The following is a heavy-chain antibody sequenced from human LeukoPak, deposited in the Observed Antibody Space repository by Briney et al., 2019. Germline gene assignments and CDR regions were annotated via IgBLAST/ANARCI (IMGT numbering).Heavy chain of an antibody. CDR3: ARDLVPAAGGRWFDP. Sequence: SETLSLTCTVFGGSISSYYWSWIRQPPGKGLEWIGYIYYSGSTNYNPSLKSRVTISVDTSKNQFSLKLSSVTAADTAVYYCARDLVPAAGGRWFDPWGQGTLVTVSS. D-gene: IGHD2-2*01. CDR2: IYYSGST. J-gene: IGHJ5*02. V-gene: IGHV4-59*01. CDR1: GGSISSYY.